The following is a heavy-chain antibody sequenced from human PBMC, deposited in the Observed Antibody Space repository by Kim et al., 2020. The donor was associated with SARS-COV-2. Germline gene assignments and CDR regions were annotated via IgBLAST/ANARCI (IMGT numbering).Heavy chain of an antibody. CDR1: GGSFSGYY. V-gene: IGHV4-34*01. CDR2: INHSGST. J-gene: IGHJ6*02. D-gene: IGHD6-13*01. Sequence: SETLSLTCAVYGGSFSGYYWSWIRQPPGKGLEWIGEINHSGSTNYNPSLKSRVTISVDTSKNQFSLKLSSVTAADTAVYYCARGRGSGYPKQQLVPYYYYGMDVRGQGTTVTVSS. CDR3: ARGRGSGYPKQQLVPYYYYGMDV.